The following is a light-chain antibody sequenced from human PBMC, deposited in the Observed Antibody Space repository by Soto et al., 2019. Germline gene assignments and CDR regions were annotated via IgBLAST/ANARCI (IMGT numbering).Light chain of an antibody. J-gene: IGKJ1*01. V-gene: IGKV3-15*01. Sequence: EIVMTQSPATLSVSPGERATLSCMASQSVSSNLAWYQQKPGQAPRLLIYGASTRARGIPSRFSGSGSGTEFTLTISSLQSEDFAVYYCHQYNNWLWTFGQGTKVEIK. CDR3: HQYNNWLWT. CDR1: QSVSSN. CDR2: GAS.